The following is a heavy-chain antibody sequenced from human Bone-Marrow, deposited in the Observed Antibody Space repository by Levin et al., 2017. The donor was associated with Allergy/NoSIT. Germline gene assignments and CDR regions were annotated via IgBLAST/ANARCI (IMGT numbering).Heavy chain of an antibody. CDR1: GFTFSNFG. D-gene: IGHD6-6*01. Sequence: GGSLRLSCEASGFTFSNFGMKWVRQAPGQGLEWVAVISYEGKTKYYSDSVQGRFTISSDASRSTLYLQMDSLRTDDTGLYYCAKEGEAYSSSFLDYWGQGTLVTVSS. J-gene: IGHJ4*02. CDR2: ISYEGKTK. V-gene: IGHV3-30*18. CDR3: AKEGEAYSSSFLDY.